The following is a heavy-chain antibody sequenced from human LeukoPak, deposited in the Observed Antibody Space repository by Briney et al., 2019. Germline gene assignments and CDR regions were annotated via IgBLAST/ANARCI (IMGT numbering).Heavy chain of an antibody. CDR3: AKNRRDGYNSPLDY. V-gene: IGHV3-53*01. CDR1: GFTVSSNY. J-gene: IGHJ4*02. CDR2: IYSGGST. D-gene: IGHD5-24*01. Sequence: GSLRLSCAASGFTVSSNYMSWVRQAPGKGLEWVSVIYSGGSTYYADSVKGRFTISRDNSKNTLYLQMNSLRAEDTAVYYCAKNRRDGYNSPLDYWGQGTLVTVSS.